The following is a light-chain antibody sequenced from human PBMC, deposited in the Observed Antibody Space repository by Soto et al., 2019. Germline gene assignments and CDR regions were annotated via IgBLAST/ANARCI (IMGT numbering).Light chain of an antibody. CDR1: QSVSSSY. Sequence: EIVLTQSPGTLSLSPGERATLSCSASQSVSSSYLAWYQHKPGTAPRLLMYGTSSRATGIPDRFSGSGSGTDFTLTISRLEREGFAVDYCQQYDTSPETFGQGTKVEI. J-gene: IGKJ1*01. V-gene: IGKV3-20*01. CDR3: QQYDTSPET. CDR2: GTS.